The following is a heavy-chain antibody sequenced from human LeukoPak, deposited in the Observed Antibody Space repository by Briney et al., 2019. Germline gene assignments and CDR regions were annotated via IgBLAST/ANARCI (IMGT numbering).Heavy chain of an antibody. CDR1: GYTFTGYY. CDR3: ARDLRSIAVAGHSDAFDI. V-gene: IGHV1-2*02. D-gene: IGHD6-19*01. J-gene: IGHJ3*02. Sequence: HEASVKVSCKASGYTFTGYYMHWVRQAPGQGLEWMGWINPNSGGTNYAQKFQGRVTMTRDTSISTAYMELSRLGSDDTAVYYCARDLRSIAVAGHSDAFDIWGQGTMVTVSS. CDR2: INPNSGGT.